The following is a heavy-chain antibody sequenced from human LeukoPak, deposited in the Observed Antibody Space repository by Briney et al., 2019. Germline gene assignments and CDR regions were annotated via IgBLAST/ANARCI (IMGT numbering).Heavy chain of an antibody. CDR3: AKGGQQFIYYYLHMAV. CDR1: GFRFSSYA. J-gene: IGHJ6*03. CDR2: MSGSGNHT. V-gene: IGHV3-23*01. Sequence: GGPLRLSCVGSGFRFSSYAMSWVRQAPGKGLEWVSAMSGSGNHTYYADSVKGRFTISRDNSKNTVYLQMNTLRVDDTAVYYCAKGGQQFIYYYLHMAVWGRGTTVTVSS. D-gene: IGHD4-11*01.